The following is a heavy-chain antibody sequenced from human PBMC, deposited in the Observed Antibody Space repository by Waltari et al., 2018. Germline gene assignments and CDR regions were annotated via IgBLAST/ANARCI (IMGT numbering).Heavy chain of an antibody. CDR3: ARRSDYDFWSGYGNMDV. J-gene: IGHJ6*03. CDR2: IYYSGST. CDR1: GGSISSYY. V-gene: IGHV4-59*12. Sequence: QVQLQESGPGLVKPSETLSLTCTVSGGSISSYYWSWIRQPPGKGLEWIGYIYYSGSTNYNPSLKSRVTISVDTSKNQFSLKLSSVTAADTAVYYCARRSDYDFWSGYGNMDVWGKGTTVTVSS. D-gene: IGHD3-3*01.